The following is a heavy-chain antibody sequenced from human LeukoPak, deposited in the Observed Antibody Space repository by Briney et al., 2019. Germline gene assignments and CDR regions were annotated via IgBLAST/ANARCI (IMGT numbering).Heavy chain of an antibody. J-gene: IGHJ4*02. V-gene: IGHV3-23*01. D-gene: IGHD3-3*01. Sequence: GESLQISCAASGFTFSSYAMSWVRQAPGKGLEWVSAISGSGGSTCYADSVKGRFTISRDNSKNTLYLQMNSLRAEDTAGKYPGKGEKVYDFWSGYMDYWGQGTLVTVSS. CDR2: ISGSGGST. CDR1: GFTFSSYA. CDR3: GKGEKVYDFWSGYMDY.